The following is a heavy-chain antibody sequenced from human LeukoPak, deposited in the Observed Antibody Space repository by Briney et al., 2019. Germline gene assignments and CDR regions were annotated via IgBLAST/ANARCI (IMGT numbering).Heavy chain of an antibody. D-gene: IGHD1-26*01. CDR3: AKEASGSYSYYYYYYMDV. V-gene: IGHV3-30*02. Sequence: GGSLRLSCAASGFTFSSYGMHWVRQAPGKWLEWVAFIRYDGSNKYYADSVKGRFTISRDNSKNTLYLQMNSLRAEDTAVYYCAKEASGSYSYYYYYYMDVWGKGTTVTVSS. CDR1: GFTFSSYG. J-gene: IGHJ6*03. CDR2: IRYDGSNK.